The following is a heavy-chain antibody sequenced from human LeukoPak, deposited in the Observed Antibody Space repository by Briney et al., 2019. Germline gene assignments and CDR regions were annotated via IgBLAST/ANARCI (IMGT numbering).Heavy chain of an antibody. CDR2: ISSSSSYI. CDR1: GFTFSDYW. J-gene: IGHJ4*02. V-gene: IGHV3-21*04. CDR3: AKDLLARPDY. D-gene: IGHD2/OR15-2a*01. Sequence: GGSLRLSCVVSGFTFSDYWMTWVRQAPGKGLEWVSSISSSSSYIYYADSLKGRFTISRDNAKKSLYLQMNSLRAEDTAVYYCAKDLLARPDYWGQGTLVTVSS.